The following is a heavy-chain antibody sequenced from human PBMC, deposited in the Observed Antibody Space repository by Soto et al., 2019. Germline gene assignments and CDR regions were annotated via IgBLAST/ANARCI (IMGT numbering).Heavy chain of an antibody. CDR3: ARGEGYCSSTSCYMNSRYDHFDY. D-gene: IGHD2-2*02. Sequence: QVQLVQSGAEVKKPGSSVKVSCKASGGTFSSYAISWVRQAPGQGLEWMGGIIPIFGTANYAQKFQGRVTITADESTSPAYMELSSLRSEDTAVYYCARGEGYCSSTSCYMNSRYDHFDYWGQGTLVTVSS. CDR2: IIPIFGTA. J-gene: IGHJ4*02. CDR1: GGTFSSYA. V-gene: IGHV1-69*01.